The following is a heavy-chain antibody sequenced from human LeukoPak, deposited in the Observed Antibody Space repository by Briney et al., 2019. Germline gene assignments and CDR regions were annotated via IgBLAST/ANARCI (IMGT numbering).Heavy chain of an antibody. Sequence: GASVKVSCKASGYTFTGYYMHWVRQAPGQGLEWMGWINTNSGGTNYAQKFQGRVTMTRDTSISTAYMELSRLRSDDTAVYYCARAWRLSAAAGYNWFDPWGQGTLVTVSS. V-gene: IGHV1-2*02. J-gene: IGHJ5*02. CDR1: GYTFTGYY. CDR3: ARAWRLSAAAGYNWFDP. CDR2: INTNSGGT. D-gene: IGHD6-13*01.